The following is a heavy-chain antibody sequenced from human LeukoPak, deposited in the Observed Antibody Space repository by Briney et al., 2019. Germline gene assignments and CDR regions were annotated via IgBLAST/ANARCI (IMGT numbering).Heavy chain of an antibody. CDR2: ISSSSSTI. Sequence: GSLRLSCAASGFTFSSYSMNWVRQAPGKGLEWVSYISSSSSTIYYADSVKGRFTISRDNSKNTLYLQMNSLRAEDTAVYYCAESQYYYGSGAKGPMDVWGKGTTVTVSS. D-gene: IGHD3-10*01. CDR1: GFTFSSYS. CDR3: AESQYYYGSGAKGPMDV. V-gene: IGHV3-48*01. J-gene: IGHJ6*03.